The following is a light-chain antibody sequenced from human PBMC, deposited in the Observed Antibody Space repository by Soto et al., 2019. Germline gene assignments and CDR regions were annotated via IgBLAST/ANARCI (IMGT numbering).Light chain of an antibody. V-gene: IGKV3-15*01. CDR3: PQYSNWPRT. CDR2: GAS. Sequence: ETLMTQSPATLSVSPGERATLSCRASQSVGTNLAWFQQKPGQPPRLLIYGASTRATDTPARFSGSGSGTEFTLTISSLQSEDCAVYYCPQYSNWPRTFGQGTKLESK. CDR1: QSVGTN. J-gene: IGKJ2*01.